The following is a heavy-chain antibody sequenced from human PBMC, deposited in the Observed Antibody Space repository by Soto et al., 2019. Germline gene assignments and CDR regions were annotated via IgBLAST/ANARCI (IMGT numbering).Heavy chain of an antibody. CDR2: ISYSGST. V-gene: IGHV4-59*01. CDR3: ARVSSGSSLFDY. J-gene: IGHJ4*02. D-gene: IGHD1-26*01. CDR1: GGSIISDY. Sequence: QLQESGPGLVKPSETLSLTCTVSGGSIISDYWSWIRQPPGKGLEWIGYISYSGSTNYNPSLKSLVTISVDPSKNQFALNLSSVTAADTAVYYCARVSSGSSLFDYWGQGTLVTVSP.